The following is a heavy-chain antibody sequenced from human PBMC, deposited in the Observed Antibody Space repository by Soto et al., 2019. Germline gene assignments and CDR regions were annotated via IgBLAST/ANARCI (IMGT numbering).Heavy chain of an antibody. CDR2: IFYSGTT. V-gene: IGHV4-39*01. CDR1: GGSISTSTYY. CDR3: ARGLITGSHYSGGWYYFDS. Sequence: SETLSLTCTVSGGSISTSTYYWGWIRQPPGKGLEWIGSIFYSGTTYYKSSLKSRVTIFVDTSKNQFSLKLSSVTAADTAVYYCARGLITGSHYSGGWYYFDSWGQGTQVTVSS. J-gene: IGHJ4*02. D-gene: IGHD6-19*01.